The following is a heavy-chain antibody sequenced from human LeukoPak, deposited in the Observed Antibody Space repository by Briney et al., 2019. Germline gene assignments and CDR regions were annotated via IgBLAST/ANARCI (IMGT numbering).Heavy chain of an antibody. CDR3: AKDRSTYYYDSSGYYPDAFDI. CDR1: GFTFRTYG. Sequence: GGSMRLSCAASGFTFRTYGMHWVRQAPGKGLEWVGVISCEGSNKYYADSVKGRFTISRDNAKNTLYLQMNSLRAEDTAVYYCAKDRSTYYYDSSGYYPDAFDIWGQGTMVTVSS. CDR2: ISCEGSNK. J-gene: IGHJ3*02. D-gene: IGHD3-22*01. V-gene: IGHV3-30*18.